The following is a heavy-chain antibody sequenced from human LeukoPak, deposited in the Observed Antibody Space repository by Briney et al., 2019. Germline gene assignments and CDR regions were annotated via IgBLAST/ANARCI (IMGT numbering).Heavy chain of an antibody. CDR3: ARGGYYGSGSYYKRSGRGSYYYYYYMDV. Sequence: SVKVSCKASGGTFSSYAISWVRQAPGQGLEWMGGIIPIFGTANYAQKFQGRVTIIADESTSTAYMELSSLRSEDTAVYYCARGGYYGSGSYYKRSGRGSYYYYYYMDVWGKGTTVTVSS. D-gene: IGHD3-10*01. V-gene: IGHV1-69*13. CDR1: GGTFSSYA. CDR2: IIPIFGTA. J-gene: IGHJ6*03.